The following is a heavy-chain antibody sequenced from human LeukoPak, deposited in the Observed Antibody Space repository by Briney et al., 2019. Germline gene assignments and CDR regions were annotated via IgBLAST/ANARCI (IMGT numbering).Heavy chain of an antibody. CDR2: INSKTDGGTT. V-gene: IGHV3-15*07. CDR1: GFTFSNAW. J-gene: IGHJ4*02. D-gene: IGHD3-22*01. Sequence: GGSLRLSCAASGFTFSNAWMNWVRQAPGKGLEWVGRINSKTDGGTTDYAAPVKGRFTISRDDSKNTLYLQMNSLKTEDTAVYYCTTGRWGPYDSSGYSNYWGQGTLVTVSS. CDR3: TTGRWGPYDSSGYSNY.